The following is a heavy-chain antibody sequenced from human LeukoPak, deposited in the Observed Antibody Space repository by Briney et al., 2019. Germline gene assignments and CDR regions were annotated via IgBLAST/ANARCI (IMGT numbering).Heavy chain of an antibody. Sequence: GGSLRLSCAASGFTITTYAMGWVRQAPGKGLEWVSVISDRGDSTHYADSVKGRFTISRDSSKNTLYLQMNSLRGEDTAVYYCAKGRWGLTINNFDIWGQGTMVTVSS. J-gene: IGHJ3*02. CDR1: GFTITTYA. D-gene: IGHD3-9*01. CDR3: AKGRWGLTINNFDI. V-gene: IGHV3-23*01. CDR2: ISDRGDST.